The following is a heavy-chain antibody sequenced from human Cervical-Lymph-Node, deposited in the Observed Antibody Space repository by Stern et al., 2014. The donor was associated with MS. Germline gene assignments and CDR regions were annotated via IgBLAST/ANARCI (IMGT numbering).Heavy chain of an antibody. V-gene: IGHV4-59*08. J-gene: IGHJ3*02. CDR3: ARNYVYGNYADENAFDI. CDR2: IYYSGGT. D-gene: IGHD4-11*01. CDR1: GGSVTYYY. Sequence: QLQLQESGPGLVKPSETLSLSCTVSGGSVTYYYWSWIRQPPGKELEWIGYIYYSGGTNYNPSLKSRVTMSVDPSKNQLSLRLSSGTAADTAVYYCARNYVYGNYADENAFDIWGHGTMVTVSS.